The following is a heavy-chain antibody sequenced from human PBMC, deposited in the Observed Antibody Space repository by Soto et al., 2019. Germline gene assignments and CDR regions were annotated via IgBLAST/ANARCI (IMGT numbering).Heavy chain of an antibody. Sequence: GGSLRLSCAASGFTFSSYSMNWVRQAPGKGLEWVSSISSSSYIYYADSVKGRFTISRDNAKNSLYLQMNSLRAEDTAVYYCARVVGGSAFDIWGQGTMVTVSS. CDR2: ISSSSYI. D-gene: IGHD1-26*01. CDR3: ARVVGGSAFDI. V-gene: IGHV3-21*01. CDR1: GFTFSSYS. J-gene: IGHJ3*02.